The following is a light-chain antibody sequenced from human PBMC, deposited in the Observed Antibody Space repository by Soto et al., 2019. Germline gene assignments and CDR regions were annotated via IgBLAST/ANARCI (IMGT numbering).Light chain of an antibody. CDR2: GAS. CDR1: QSVSSN. V-gene: IGKV3-15*01. CDR3: QQYNNWPLT. J-gene: IGKJ4*01. Sequence: EIVMTQSPATLSVSPGERATLSCRASQSVSSNLAWYQQKPGQAPRLLIYGASTRATGIPARFSGSGSGTEFTLTISSLQSVDFAVYSCQQYNNWPLTFGGGTQVEIK.